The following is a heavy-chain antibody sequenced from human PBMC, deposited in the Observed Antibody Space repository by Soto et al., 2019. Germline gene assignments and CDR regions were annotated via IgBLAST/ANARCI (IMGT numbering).Heavy chain of an antibody. CDR3: AGGYSSSWYSDYGYYYYGMDV. J-gene: IGHJ6*02. CDR2: IYYSGST. D-gene: IGHD6-13*01. V-gene: IGHV4-39*01. CDR1: GGSISSSSYY. Sequence: SETLSLTCTVSGGSISSSSYYWGWIRQPPGKGLEWIGSIYYSGSTYYNPSLKSRVTISVDTSKNQFPLKLSSVTAADTAVYYCAGGYSSSWYSDYGYYYYGMDVWGQGTTVT.